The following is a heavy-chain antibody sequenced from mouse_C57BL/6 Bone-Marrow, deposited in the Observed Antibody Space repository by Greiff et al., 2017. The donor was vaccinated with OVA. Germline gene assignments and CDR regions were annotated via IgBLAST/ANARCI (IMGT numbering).Heavy chain of an antibody. CDR3: ARRLVITTVVAWYFDV. V-gene: IGHV1-31*01. D-gene: IGHD1-1*01. CDR1: GYSFTGYY. Sequence: EVKLMESGPELVKPGASVKISCKASGYSFTGYYMHWVKQSHGNILDWIGYIYPYNGVSSYNQKLKGKATLTVDKSSSTAYMELRSLTSEDSAVYYCARRLVITTVVAWYFDVWGTGTTVTVSS. CDR2: IYPYNGVS. J-gene: IGHJ1*03.